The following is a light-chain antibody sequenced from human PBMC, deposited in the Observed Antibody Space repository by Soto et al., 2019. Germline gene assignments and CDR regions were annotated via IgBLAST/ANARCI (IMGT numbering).Light chain of an antibody. CDR3: SSYTSSSNLVV. V-gene: IGLV2-14*01. Sequence: QSALTQPASVSGSPGQSITLSCTGTSSDVGGYNYVSWYQQHPGKAPKLLIYDVSNRPSGVSNRCSGSKSGNTAYVTISRLQAEDEAEYYCSSYTSSSNLVVFGGGTKLTVL. CDR2: DVS. CDR1: SSDVGGYNY. J-gene: IGLJ2*01.